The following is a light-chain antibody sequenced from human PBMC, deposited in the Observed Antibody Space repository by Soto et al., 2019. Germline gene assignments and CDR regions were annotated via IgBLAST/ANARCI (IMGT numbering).Light chain of an antibody. Sequence: QSALTQPPSASGSPGQSVTISCTGTSSDVGGYNHVSWYQHHPGKGPKLMIYEVSKRPSGVPDRFSGSKSGNTASLTVSGLQAEDEADYYCSSYTGSNNLVVFGGGTKLTVL. CDR3: SSYTGSNNLVV. CDR2: EVS. CDR1: SSDVGGYNH. J-gene: IGLJ2*01. V-gene: IGLV2-8*01.